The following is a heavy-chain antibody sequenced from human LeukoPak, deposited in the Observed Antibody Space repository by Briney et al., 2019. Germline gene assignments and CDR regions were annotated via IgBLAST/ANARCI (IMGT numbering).Heavy chain of an antibody. Sequence: PGGSLRLSCAASGFTFSSYGMHWVRQAPGKGLEWVAVISYDGSNKYYADSVKGRFTISRDNSKNTLYLQMNSLRAEDTAVYYCARDDSSGYYIYYYYGMDVWGQGTTVTVSS. CDR1: GFTFSSYG. J-gene: IGHJ6*02. CDR3: ARDDSSGYYIYYYYGMDV. V-gene: IGHV3-30*03. CDR2: ISYDGSNK. D-gene: IGHD3-22*01.